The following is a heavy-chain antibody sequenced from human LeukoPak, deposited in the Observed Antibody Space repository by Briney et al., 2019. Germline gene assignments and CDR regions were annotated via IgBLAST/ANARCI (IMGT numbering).Heavy chain of an antibody. CDR1: GFTFSSYA. Sequence: EGSLRLSCAASGFTFSSYAMSWVRQAPGKGLEWVSAISGSGGSTYYADSVKGRFTISRDNSKNTLYLQMNSLRAEDTAVYYCAKVPPDSGSYYVDYWGQGTLVTVSS. CDR3: AKVPPDSGSYYVDY. D-gene: IGHD1-26*01. J-gene: IGHJ4*02. V-gene: IGHV3-23*01. CDR2: ISGSGGST.